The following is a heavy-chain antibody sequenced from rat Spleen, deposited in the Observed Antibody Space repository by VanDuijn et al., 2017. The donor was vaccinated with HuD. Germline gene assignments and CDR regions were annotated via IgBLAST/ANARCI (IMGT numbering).Heavy chain of an antibody. CDR3: AVSGYGY. CDR2: INPDGGRT. J-gene: IGHJ2*01. CDR1: GFTFNNYW. V-gene: IGHV5-58*01. Sequence: EVQLVESGGGLVQPGRSLKLSCVASGFTFNNYWMTWVRQAPGTGLEWVSSINPDGGRTYYPDSVKGRFTISRENAENTVYLQMNSLRSEDTATYYCAVSGYGYWGQGVMVTVSS. D-gene: IGHD4-3*01.